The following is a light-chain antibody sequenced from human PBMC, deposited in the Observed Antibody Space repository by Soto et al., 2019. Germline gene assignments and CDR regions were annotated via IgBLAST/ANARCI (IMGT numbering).Light chain of an antibody. CDR3: QQRSDWPRT. V-gene: IGKV3-11*01. CDR1: QSLSRY. J-gene: IGKJ4*01. CDR2: DAS. Sequence: EIVLTQSPVTLSLSLGDRATLSCRASQSLSRYLAWYQQRPGQAPRLLIYDASNRATGIPVRFSGSGSGTDFTLTISSLEPEDFAVYYCQQRSDWPRTFGGGTKVEIK.